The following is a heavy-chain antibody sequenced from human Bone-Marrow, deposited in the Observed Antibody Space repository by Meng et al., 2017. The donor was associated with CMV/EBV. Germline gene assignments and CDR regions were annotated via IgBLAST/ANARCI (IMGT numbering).Heavy chain of an antibody. Sequence: ASVKVSCKASGYTFTGYYMHWVRQAPGQGLEWMGWINPNSGGTNYAQKFQGRVTMTRDTSISTAYMELSRLRSDDTAVYYCARVVPASIPHYYDGMDVWGQGTTVTVSS. V-gene: IGHV1-2*02. CDR3: ARVVPASIPHYYDGMDV. D-gene: IGHD2-2*01. J-gene: IGHJ6*02. CDR2: INPNSGGT. CDR1: GYTFTGYY.